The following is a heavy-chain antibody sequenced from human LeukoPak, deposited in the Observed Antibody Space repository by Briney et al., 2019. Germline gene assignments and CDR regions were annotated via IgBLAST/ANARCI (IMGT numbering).Heavy chain of an antibody. V-gene: IGHV1-2*02. D-gene: IGHD1-26*01. CDR2: INPNGGVT. J-gene: IGHJ4*02. CDR3: ARPPYSGNSYLGDDY. Sequence: ASVKVSCKTSGYTFTYFYIHWARQAPGQGLEWMGWINPNGGVTNYAQKFQGRVTMTRDTSISTAYMELSRLRSDDTALYYCARPPYSGNSYLGDDYWGQGTLVTVSS. CDR1: GYTFTYFY.